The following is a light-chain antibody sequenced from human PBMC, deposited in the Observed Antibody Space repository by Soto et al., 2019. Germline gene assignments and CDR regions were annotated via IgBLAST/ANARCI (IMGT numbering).Light chain of an antibody. CDR1: QSVGKY. CDR2: DAS. CDR3: QQRTNWAIT. J-gene: IGKJ5*01. Sequence: EIVMTQSPATLSLSPGERATLSCRASQSVGKYLVWYQQKPGQAPRLLIYDASNRATGIPARFSGSGSGTDFTLTISSLEPEDVAVYYCQQRTNWAITFGQGTRLEIK. V-gene: IGKV3-11*01.